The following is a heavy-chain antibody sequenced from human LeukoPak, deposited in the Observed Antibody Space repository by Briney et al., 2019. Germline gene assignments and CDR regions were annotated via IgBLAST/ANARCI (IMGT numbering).Heavy chain of an antibody. J-gene: IGHJ1*01. V-gene: IGHV1-8*01. D-gene: IGHD6-19*01. Sequence: ASVKVSCKASGHTFTSYDINWVRQATGQGLEWMGWMNPNSGNTGCAQKFQGRVTMTRDTSISTAYMELSRLRSDDTAVYYCASFQSSGWYPAEYFQHWGQGTLVTVSS. CDR2: MNPNSGNT. CDR1: GHTFTSYD. CDR3: ASFQSSGWYPAEYFQH.